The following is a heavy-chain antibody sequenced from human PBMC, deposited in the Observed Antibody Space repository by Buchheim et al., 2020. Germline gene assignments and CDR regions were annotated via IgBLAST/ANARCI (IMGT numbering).Heavy chain of an antibody. V-gene: IGHV3-7*03. CDR2: IKQDGSEK. J-gene: IGHJ4*02. Sequence: EVQLVESGGGLVQPGGSLRLSCAASGFTFTSYWMSWVRQAPGKGPEWVANIKQDGSEKHYVDSVKGRFTISRDHAKNSVSLLMNSLRGEDTAVYYCARVRGLIVVIGKDGYFDNWGQGTL. CDR1: GFTFTSYW. D-gene: IGHD3-22*01. CDR3: ARVRGLIVVIGKDGYFDN.